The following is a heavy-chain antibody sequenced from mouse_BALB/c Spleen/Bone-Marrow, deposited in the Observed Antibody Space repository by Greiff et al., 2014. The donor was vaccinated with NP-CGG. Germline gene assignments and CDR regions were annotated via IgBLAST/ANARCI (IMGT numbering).Heavy chain of an antibody. CDR1: GFTFSSFG. CDR3: ARGGNYAWFAY. Sequence: DVMLVESGGGLVQPGGSRKLSCAASGFTFSSFGMHWVRQAPGKGLEWVAYISSGSSTIYYADTVKGRFTISRDNPKNTLFLQMTSLRSEDTAMYYCARGGNYAWFAYWGQGTLVTVSA. V-gene: IGHV5-17*02. CDR2: ISSGSSTI. J-gene: IGHJ3*01. D-gene: IGHD2-1*01.